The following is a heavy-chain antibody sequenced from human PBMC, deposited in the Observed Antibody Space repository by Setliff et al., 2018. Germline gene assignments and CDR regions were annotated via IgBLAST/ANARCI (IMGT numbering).Heavy chain of an antibody. Sequence: SDTLSLTCTVSGGSISSGGYYWSWIRQHPGKGLEWIGYIYYSGSTYYNPSLKSRVTISVDTSKNQFSLKLGSVTAADTAVYYCARDPLTTNRRRAFDIWGQGTMVTVSS. V-gene: IGHV4-31*03. CDR1: GGSISSGGYY. D-gene: IGHD4-17*01. CDR2: IYYSGST. J-gene: IGHJ3*02. CDR3: ARDPLTTNRRRAFDI.